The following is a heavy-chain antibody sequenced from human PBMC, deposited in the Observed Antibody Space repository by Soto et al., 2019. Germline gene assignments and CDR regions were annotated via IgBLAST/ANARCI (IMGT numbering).Heavy chain of an antibody. V-gene: IGHV4-59*02. J-gene: IGHJ6*02. Sequence: SETLSLTCTVSGGSVSSDYWSWIRQPPGKGLEWIGYSHNSGSTDYNPSLKSRVTISVDASRNQFSLKLSSVTAADTAVYYCARGPYYYDSSGYDTKSYYYYGMDVWGQGTTVTVSS. CDR2: SHNSGST. D-gene: IGHD3-22*01. CDR1: GGSVSSDY. CDR3: ARGPYYYDSSGYDTKSYYYYGMDV.